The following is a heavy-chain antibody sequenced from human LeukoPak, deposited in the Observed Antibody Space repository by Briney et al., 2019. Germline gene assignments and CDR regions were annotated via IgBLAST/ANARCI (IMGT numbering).Heavy chain of an antibody. CDR3: ARIRGHFDWLLGRDYYFDY. V-gene: IGHV4-39*01. Sequence: MTSETLSLTCSVSGDSISSNTYYWGWIRQPPGKGLEWIGSIYYSGSTYYNPSLKSRVTISVDTSKNQFSLKLSSVTAADTAVYYCARIRGHFDWLLGRDYYFDYWGQGTLVTVSS. J-gene: IGHJ4*02. CDR1: GDSISSNTYY. CDR2: IYYSGST. D-gene: IGHD3-9*01.